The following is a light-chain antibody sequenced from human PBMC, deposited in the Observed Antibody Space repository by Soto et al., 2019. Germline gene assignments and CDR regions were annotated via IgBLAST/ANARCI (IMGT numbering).Light chain of an antibody. V-gene: IGLV2-14*01. Sequence: QSVLTQPASVSGSHGQSITISCTGTSSDVGGFNFVSWFQQHPGKAPKLMIYDVSNRPSGVSNRFSGSKSGNTASLTISGLQAEDEADYYCSSYTSSSIDVFGTGTKVTVL. J-gene: IGLJ1*01. CDR1: SSDVGGFNF. CDR2: DVS. CDR3: SSYTSSSIDV.